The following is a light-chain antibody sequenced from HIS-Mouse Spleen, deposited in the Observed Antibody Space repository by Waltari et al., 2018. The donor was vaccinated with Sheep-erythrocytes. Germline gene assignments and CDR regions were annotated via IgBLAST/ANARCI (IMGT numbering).Light chain of an antibody. J-gene: IGLJ1*01. V-gene: IGLV2-11*01. CDR2: DVS. Sequence: QSALTQPPSVSGPPGQSVTISSPGPSCDVGGSNYVPWYQQPPGKPPNLMIYDVSKRPSGVPDRFSGSKSGNTASLTISGLQAEDEADYYCCSYAGSSYVFGTGTKVTVL. CDR1: SCDVGGSNY. CDR3: CSYAGSSYV.